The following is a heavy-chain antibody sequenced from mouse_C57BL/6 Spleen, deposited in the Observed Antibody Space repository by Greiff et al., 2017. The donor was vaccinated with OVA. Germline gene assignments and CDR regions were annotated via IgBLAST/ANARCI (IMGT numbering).Heavy chain of an antibody. CDR2: ISYDGSN. CDR1: GYSITSGYY. D-gene: IGHD1-1*01. CDR3: AREEDGSFAY. J-gene: IGHJ3*01. Sequence: DVKLQESGPGLVKPSQSLSLTCSVTGYSITSGYYWNWIRQFPGNKLEWMGYISYDGSNNYNPSLKNRISITRDPSKNQFFLKLNSVTTEDTATYYCAREEDGSFAYWGQGTLVTVSA. V-gene: IGHV3-6*01.